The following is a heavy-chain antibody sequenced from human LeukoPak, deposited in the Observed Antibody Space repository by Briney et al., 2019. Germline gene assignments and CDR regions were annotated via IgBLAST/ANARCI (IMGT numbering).Heavy chain of an antibody. V-gene: IGHV3-7*03. J-gene: IGHJ4*02. CDR2: IKQDGSES. CDR3: ARAASIDY. Sequence: GGSLRLSCAASGFTFSTYWMNWVSQAPGKGLEWVANIKQDGSESNYVDSVKGRFIISRDNAKNSLDLQMNSLRAEDTAVYYCARAASIDYWGQGTLVTVSS. CDR1: GFTFSTYW. D-gene: IGHD3-3*02.